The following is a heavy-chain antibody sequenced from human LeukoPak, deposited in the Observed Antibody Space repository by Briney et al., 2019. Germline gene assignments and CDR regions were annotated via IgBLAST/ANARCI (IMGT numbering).Heavy chain of an antibody. Sequence: GGSLRLSCAASGFSVSSNYMTWVRQAPGKGLEWVSVTYSGGSTYYADSVKGRFTISRDNSKNTLYLQMNSLRAEDTAVYYCARGAGKRYFDYWGQGTLVTVSS. CDR1: GFSVSSNY. CDR3: ARGAGKRYFDY. V-gene: IGHV3-66*01. J-gene: IGHJ4*02. CDR2: TYSGGST.